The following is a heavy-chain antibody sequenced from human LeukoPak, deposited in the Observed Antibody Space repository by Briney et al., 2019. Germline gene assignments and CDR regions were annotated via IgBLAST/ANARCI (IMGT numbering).Heavy chain of an antibody. Sequence: GGSLRLSCTASGFTFSNYPMSWVRQAPGKGLEWVSAISGSDDSTYYADSVKGRFTISRYNSKNTLYLQMNSLRADDTAVYYCAKVVEGGLDYWGQGTLVTVSS. CDR1: GFTFSNYP. D-gene: IGHD2-15*01. CDR2: ISGSDDST. CDR3: AKVVEGGLDY. V-gene: IGHV3-23*01. J-gene: IGHJ4*02.